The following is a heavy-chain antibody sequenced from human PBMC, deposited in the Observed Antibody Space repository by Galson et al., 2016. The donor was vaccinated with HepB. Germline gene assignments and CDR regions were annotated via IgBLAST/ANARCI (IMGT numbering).Heavy chain of an antibody. J-gene: IGHJ4*02. V-gene: IGHV3-23*01. CDR2: INYRGERT. D-gene: IGHD7-27*01. CDR3: VSDPNWEWGY. Sequence: SLRLSCAASGFSFDNSDMNWVRQSPGKGLEWVSNINYRGERTYYAPAVEGRFTRSRDNSMNTLYLQMKRLRAEDTAVYYCVSDPNWEWGYWGLVTLVTVSS. CDR1: GFSFDNSD.